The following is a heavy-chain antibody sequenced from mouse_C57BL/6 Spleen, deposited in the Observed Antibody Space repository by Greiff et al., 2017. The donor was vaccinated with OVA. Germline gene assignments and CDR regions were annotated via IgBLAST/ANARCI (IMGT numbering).Heavy chain of an antibody. Sequence: VQVVESGPELVKPGASVKISCKASGYAFSSSWMNWVKQRPGKGLEWIGRIYPGDGDTNYNGKFKGKATLTADKSSSTAYMQLSSLTSEDSAVYFCARGYYDYDGFAYWGQGTLVTVSA. CDR2: IYPGDGDT. CDR1: GYAFSSSW. V-gene: IGHV1-82*01. J-gene: IGHJ3*01. D-gene: IGHD2-4*01. CDR3: ARGYYDYDGFAY.